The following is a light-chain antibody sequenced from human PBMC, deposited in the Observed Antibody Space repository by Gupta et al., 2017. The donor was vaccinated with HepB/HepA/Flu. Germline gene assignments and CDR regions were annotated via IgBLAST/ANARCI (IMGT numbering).Light chain of an antibody. J-gene: IGKJ4*01. CDR3: QQYKDWPLT. Sequence: EIAMTQPPATLSVSPGERATLSCRASQSIRSSKLAWYQQKAGLAPRVLIYDASTRATGLPVRFSGSGSGTEFTLTISSLQSEDSGIYYCQQYKDWPLTFGGGTKVEIK. CDR1: QSIRSSK. V-gene: IGKV3-15*01. CDR2: DAS.